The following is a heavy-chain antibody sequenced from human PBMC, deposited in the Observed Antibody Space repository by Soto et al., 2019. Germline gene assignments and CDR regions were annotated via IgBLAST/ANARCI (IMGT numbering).Heavy chain of an antibody. V-gene: IGHV2-5*02. CDR1: GFSLSTSGVG. CDR3: AHTLGYSSSWSVFYFDL. Sequence: QITLKESGPTLVKPTQTLTLTCTFSGFSLSTSGVGVGWIRQPPGKALEWLALIYWDDDKRYSPSLKSRLTITKDTSKNQVVLTMTNMDPVDTATYYCAHTLGYSSSWSVFYFDLWGLGTLVTVSS. J-gene: IGHJ2*01. D-gene: IGHD6-13*01. CDR2: IYWDDDK.